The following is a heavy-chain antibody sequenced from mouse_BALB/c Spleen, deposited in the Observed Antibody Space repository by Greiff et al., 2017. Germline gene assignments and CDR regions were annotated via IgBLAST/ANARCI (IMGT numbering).Heavy chain of an antibody. CDR2: ISSGGSYT. CDR3: TRSLYGNYGAMDY. D-gene: IGHD2-1*01. Sequence: EVKLVESGGGLVKPGGSLKLSCAASGFTFSSYTMSWVRQTPEKRLEWVATISSGGSYTYYPDSVKGRFTISRDNAKNTLYLQMSSLKSEDTAMYYCTRSLYGNYGAMDYWGQGTSVTVSS. V-gene: IGHV5-6-4*01. J-gene: IGHJ4*01. CDR1: GFTFSSYT.